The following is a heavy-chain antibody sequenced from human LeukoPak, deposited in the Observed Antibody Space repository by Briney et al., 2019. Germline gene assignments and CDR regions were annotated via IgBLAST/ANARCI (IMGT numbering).Heavy chain of an antibody. CDR2: NGGSGDET. CDR1: GFTFNRNA. J-gene: IGHJ4*02. D-gene: IGHD6-19*01. Sequence: GGSLRLSCAASGFTFNRNAISWVRQAPGKGLEWVSTNGGSGDETFYADSVKGRFTISRDNSKNMVHLQMNSLTGEDTALYYCVRRGDASSGWGDHDFWGQGALVTVSS. V-gene: IGHV3-23*01. CDR3: VRRGDASSGWGDHDF.